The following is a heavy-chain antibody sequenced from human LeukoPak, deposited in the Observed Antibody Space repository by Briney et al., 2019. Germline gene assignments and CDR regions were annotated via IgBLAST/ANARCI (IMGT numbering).Heavy chain of an antibody. Sequence: TSQTLSLTCTVSGGSISSGSYYWSWIRQPAGKGLEWIGRIYTSGSTNYNPSLKSRVTISVDTSKNQFSLKLSSVTAADTAVYYCARAISSLRYYDFWSGYYTVTEPNYYYYYMDVWGKGTTVTVSS. CDR3: ARAISSLRYYDFWSGYYTVTEPNYYYYYMDV. J-gene: IGHJ6*03. V-gene: IGHV4-61*02. D-gene: IGHD3-3*01. CDR2: IYTSGST. CDR1: GGSISSGSYY.